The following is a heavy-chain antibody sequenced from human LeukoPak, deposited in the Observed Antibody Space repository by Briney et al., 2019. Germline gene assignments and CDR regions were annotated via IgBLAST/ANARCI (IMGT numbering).Heavy chain of an antibody. CDR3: ARTRNRWFDH. CDR2: IKQDGSEE. CDR1: GFTFREYW. J-gene: IGHJ5*02. V-gene: IGHV3-7*01. Sequence: GGSLRLSCEASGFTFREYWMSWVRQAPGKGLEWVASIKQDGSEEYYVDSVKGRFTISRDDAKNSVDLHMDSLRVEDTALYFRARTRNRWFDHWGQGTQVTVSS.